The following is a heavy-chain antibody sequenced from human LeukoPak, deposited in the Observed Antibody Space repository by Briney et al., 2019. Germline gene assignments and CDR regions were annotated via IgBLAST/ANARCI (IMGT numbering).Heavy chain of an antibody. CDR3: ARVSIAVAAGDY. CDR1: GFTFSDYY. V-gene: IGHV3-11*04. CDR2: ISSSSSTI. Sequence: GGSLRLSCAASGFTFSDYYMSWIRQTPGEGLEWVSYISSSSSTIYYADSVKGRFTISRDNAKNALYLQMNSLRAEDTAVYYCARVSIAVAAGDYWGQGTLVTVSS. D-gene: IGHD6-19*01. J-gene: IGHJ4*02.